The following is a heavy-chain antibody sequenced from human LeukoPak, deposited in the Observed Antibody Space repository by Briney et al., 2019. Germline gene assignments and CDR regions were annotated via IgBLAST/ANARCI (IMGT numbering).Heavy chain of an antibody. D-gene: IGHD3-10*01. Sequence: PGRSLRLSCAASGFTFRSFSMHWVRQTPGKGLEWVAIISYDGSNQYYADSVKGRFTISGDNSKNTLYLQMNSLRAEDTAVYYCARDGEDYWGQGTLVTVSS. CDR3: ARDGEDY. CDR2: ISYDGSNQ. J-gene: IGHJ4*02. V-gene: IGHV3-30-3*01. CDR1: GFTFRSFS.